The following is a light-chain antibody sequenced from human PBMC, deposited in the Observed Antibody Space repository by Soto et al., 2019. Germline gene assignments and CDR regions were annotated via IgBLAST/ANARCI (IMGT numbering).Light chain of an antibody. CDR1: QSVSSSY. Sequence: EIVLTQSPGTLSLSPGERATLSCRASQSVSSSYLAWYQQKPGQAPRLLIYGASSRATGIPDRFSGSGSGTEFTLTISRRELEDFAVYYCQQYDSALGLTFGGGTKVEIK. CDR3: QQYDSALGLT. CDR2: GAS. V-gene: IGKV3-20*01. J-gene: IGKJ4*01.